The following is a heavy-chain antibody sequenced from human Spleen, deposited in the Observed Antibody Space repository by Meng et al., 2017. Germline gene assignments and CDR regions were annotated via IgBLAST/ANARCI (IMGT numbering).Heavy chain of an antibody. CDR2: INPNSGGP. D-gene: IGHD6-13*01. CDR1: GYTFTGYY. Sequence: ASVKVSCKASGYTFTGYYMHWVRQAPGQGLEWMGWINPNSGGPNYAQKFQGRVTMTRDTSISTAYMELSRLRSDDTAVYYCARESVFSSSWYFQYWGQGTLVTVSS. J-gene: IGHJ1*01. CDR3: ARESVFSSSWYFQY. V-gene: IGHV1-2*02.